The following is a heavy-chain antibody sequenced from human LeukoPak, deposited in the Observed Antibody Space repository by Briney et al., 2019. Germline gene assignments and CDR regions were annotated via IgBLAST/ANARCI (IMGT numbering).Heavy chain of an antibody. J-gene: IGHJ4*02. Sequence: GGSLRLSCAASGFTFDDYGMSWVRQAPGKGLEWVSGINWNGGSTGYADSVKGRFTISRDDSENTLYLQMDSLRAEDTAVYYCATGYYFGSGSYGYLDYWGQGTLVTVSS. CDR2: INWNGGST. V-gene: IGHV3-20*04. CDR1: GFTFDDYG. D-gene: IGHD3-10*01. CDR3: ATGYYFGSGSYGYLDY.